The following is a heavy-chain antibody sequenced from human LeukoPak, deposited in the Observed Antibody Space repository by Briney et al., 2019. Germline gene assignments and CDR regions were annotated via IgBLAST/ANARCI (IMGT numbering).Heavy chain of an antibody. CDR3: ARLAMYSSPYYYYYMDV. V-gene: IGHV4-4*09. CDR1: GGSISSYY. D-gene: IGHD6-13*01. Sequence: PSETLSLTCTVSGGSISSYYWSWIRQPPGKGLEWIGYIYTSGSTNYNPSLKSRVTISVDTSKNQFSLKLSSVTAADTAVYYCARLAMYSSPYYYYYMDVWGKGTTVTVSS. J-gene: IGHJ6*03. CDR2: IYTSGST.